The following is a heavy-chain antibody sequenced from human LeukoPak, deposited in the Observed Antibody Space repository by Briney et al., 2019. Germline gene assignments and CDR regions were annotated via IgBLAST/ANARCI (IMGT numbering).Heavy chain of an antibody. CDR2: IYYSGST. CDR3: ARDNCGGDCYSDY. D-gene: IGHD2-21*02. J-gene: IGHJ4*02. Sequence: SETLSLTCPVSGGSVSSGSYYWSWIRQPPGKGLEWIGYIYYSGSTNYNPSLKSRVTISVDTSKNQLSLKLSSVTAADTAVYYCARDNCGGDCYSDYWGQGTLVTVSS. CDR1: GGSVSSGSYY. V-gene: IGHV4-61*01.